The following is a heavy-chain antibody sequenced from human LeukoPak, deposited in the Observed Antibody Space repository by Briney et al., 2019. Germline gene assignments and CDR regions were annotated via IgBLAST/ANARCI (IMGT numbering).Heavy chain of an antibody. CDR1: GFSFSSYG. V-gene: IGHV3-33*01. D-gene: IGHD3-16*01. CDR3: VRDENYIWGSYRLDY. Sequence: PGRSLRLSCAASGFSFSSYGMHWVRQAPGKGLAWAAPTWYDGSNKYYADSVKGRFTISRDNSKNTLDLQMNSLRAEDTAVYYCVRDENYIWGSYRLDYWGQGTLVTVSS. CDR2: TWYDGSNK. J-gene: IGHJ4*02.